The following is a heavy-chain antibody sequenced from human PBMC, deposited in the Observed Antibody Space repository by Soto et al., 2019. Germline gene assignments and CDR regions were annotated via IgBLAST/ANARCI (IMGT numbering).Heavy chain of an antibody. CDR3: ARGTVATDFDY. D-gene: IGHD5-12*01. V-gene: IGHV3-74*01. Sequence: EVQLVESGGGLVQPGGSLRLSCAASGFTFSSYWMHWVRQAPGKGLVWVSRINSDGSSTSSADSVKGRFSTSRDNAKNTLYLQMNSLRAEDTAVYYCARGTVATDFDYWGQGTLVTVSS. CDR2: INSDGSST. CDR1: GFTFSSYW. J-gene: IGHJ4*02.